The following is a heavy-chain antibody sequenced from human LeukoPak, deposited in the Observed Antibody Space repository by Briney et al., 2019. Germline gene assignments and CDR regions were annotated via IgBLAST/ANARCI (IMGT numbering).Heavy chain of an antibody. CDR1: GFTLSRFW. V-gene: IGHV3-7*01. Sequence: SGGSLRLSCALSGFTLSRFWMRWVRQAPGKGRGWVANIKQDGSEKYYVDAVKDQFTSSRDNAKNSLDLQMNSLRAEDTVVYYCARDDSGSYGGYWGEGTLLTVSS. D-gene: IGHD1-26*01. J-gene: IGHJ4*02. CDR3: ARDDSGSYGGY. CDR2: IKQDGSEK.